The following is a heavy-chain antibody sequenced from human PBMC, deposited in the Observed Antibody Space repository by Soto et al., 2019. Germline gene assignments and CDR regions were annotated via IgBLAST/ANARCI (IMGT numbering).Heavy chain of an antibody. D-gene: IGHD5-18*01. J-gene: IGHJ4*02. CDR2: IYYSGST. CDR3: ARYSYGGYYFDH. CDR1: GGSISSYY. V-gene: IGHV4-59*01. Sequence: SSETLSLTCTVSGGSISSYYWSWIRQPPGKGLEWIGYIYYSGSTNYNPSLKSRVTISVDTSKNQFSLKMRSVTAADTAVYYCARYSYGGYYFDHWGQGTLVTVSS.